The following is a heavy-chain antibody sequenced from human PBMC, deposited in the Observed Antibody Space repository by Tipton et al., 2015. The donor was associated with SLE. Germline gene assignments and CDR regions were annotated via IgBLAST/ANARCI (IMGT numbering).Heavy chain of an antibody. CDR3: ARDGGIAVAPGY. V-gene: IGHV3-33*01. D-gene: IGHD6-19*01. Sequence: EWVAVIWYDGSNKYYADSVKGRFTISRDNSKNTLYLQMNSLRAEDTAVYYCARDGGIAVAPGYWGQGTLVTVSS. CDR2: IWYDGSNK. J-gene: IGHJ4*02.